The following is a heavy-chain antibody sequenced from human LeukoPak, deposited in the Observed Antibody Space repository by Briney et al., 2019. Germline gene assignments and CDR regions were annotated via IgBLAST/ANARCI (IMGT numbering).Heavy chain of an antibody. Sequence: AASVKVSCNASGYTFTGYYMHWIRQAPGQGLEWMGWINPNSGGTNYAQKFQGRVTMTKDTSSGTAYMELSSLRSDDTAVYYCARDPAGPRVFDVWGQGTMVTVSS. CDR2: INPNSGGT. CDR3: ARDPAGPRVFDV. V-gene: IGHV1-2*02. CDR1: GYTFTGYY. J-gene: IGHJ3*01.